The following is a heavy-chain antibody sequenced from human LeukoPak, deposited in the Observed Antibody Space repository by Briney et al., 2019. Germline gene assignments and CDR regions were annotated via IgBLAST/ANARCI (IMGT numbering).Heavy chain of an antibody. CDR2: INPNSGGT. Sequence: ASVKVSCKASGYTFTGYYMHWVRQAPGQRLEWMGRINPNSGGTNYAQKFQGRVTMTRDTSISTAYMELSRLRSDDTAVYYCARLKRGYSYGAHFDYWGQGTLVTVSS. V-gene: IGHV1-2*06. CDR3: ARLKRGYSYGAHFDY. J-gene: IGHJ4*02. CDR1: GYTFTGYY. D-gene: IGHD5-18*01.